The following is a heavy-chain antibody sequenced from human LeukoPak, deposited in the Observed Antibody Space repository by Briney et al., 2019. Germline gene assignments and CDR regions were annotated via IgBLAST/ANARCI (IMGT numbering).Heavy chain of an antibody. J-gene: IGHJ6*02. CDR3: ARVRVVFGVVITGYYYYGMDV. D-gene: IGHD3-3*01. Sequence: SEALSLTCAVYGGSFSGYYWSWIRQPPGKGLEWIGEINHSGSTNYNPSLKSRVTLSVDTSKNQFSLKLSSVTAADTAVYYCARVRVVFGVVITGYYYYGMDVWGQGTTVTVSS. CDR2: INHSGST. CDR1: GGSFSGYY. V-gene: IGHV4-34*01.